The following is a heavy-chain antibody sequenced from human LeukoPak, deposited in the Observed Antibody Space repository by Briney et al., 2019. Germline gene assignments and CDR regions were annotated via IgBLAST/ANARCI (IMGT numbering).Heavy chain of an antibody. Sequence: GGSLRLSCAASGFTISSNYMSWVRQAPGKGLEWVSVIYSGGGTYYADSVRGRFTISRDNSKNTLYLQMSSLRAEDTAVYYCARGPTYSSSWYYFDYWGQGTLVTVSS. CDR1: GFTISSNY. J-gene: IGHJ4*02. CDR2: IYSGGGT. D-gene: IGHD6-13*01. V-gene: IGHV3-53*01. CDR3: ARGPTYSSSWYYFDY.